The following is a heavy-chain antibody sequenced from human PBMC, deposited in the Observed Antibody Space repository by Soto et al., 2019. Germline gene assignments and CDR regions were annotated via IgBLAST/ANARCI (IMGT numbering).Heavy chain of an antibody. J-gene: IGHJ4*02. V-gene: IGHV2-5*01. CDR3: EDLNTRGYYFDS. Sequence: QITLKEPGPTLVKPTQTLTLTCTFSGFSLSTSQVGVGWIRQPPGKALEWLAHVYWNDHKYYSLSLKSRLTIIKDASKSQVVLTMTNMDPVDTATYYCEDLNTRGYYFDSWGQGALITVSS. CDR2: VYWNDHK. D-gene: IGHD2-15*01. CDR1: GFSLSTSQVG.